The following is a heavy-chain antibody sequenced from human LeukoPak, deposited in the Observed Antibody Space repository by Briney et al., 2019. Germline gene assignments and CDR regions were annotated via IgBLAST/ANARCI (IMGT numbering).Heavy chain of an antibody. V-gene: IGHV3-33*06. Sequence: GGSLRLSCAASGFTFSSYGMHWVRQAPGKGLEWVAVIWYDGSNKYYADSVKGRFTISRDNSKNTLYLQMSSLRAEDTALYYCAKDGTTGYGMDVWGQGTTVTIFS. CDR3: AKDGTTGYGMDV. CDR1: GFTFSSYG. J-gene: IGHJ6*02. CDR2: IWYDGSNK. D-gene: IGHD1-1*01.